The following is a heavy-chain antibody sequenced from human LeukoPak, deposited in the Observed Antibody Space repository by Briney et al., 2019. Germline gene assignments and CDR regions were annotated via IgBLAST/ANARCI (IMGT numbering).Heavy chain of an antibody. CDR2: IHEDAGEK. CDR1: GFRFSDSW. CDR3: ARADFWSGYYGY. V-gene: IGHV3-7*02. J-gene: IGHJ4*02. Sequence: GGSLRLSCAASGFRFSDSWMTWVRQTPGKGLQWVASIHEDAGEKQYVESVRGRFTISRDNAKNTLYLQMNSLRAEDTAVYYCARADFWSGYYGYWGQGTLVTVSS. D-gene: IGHD3-3*01.